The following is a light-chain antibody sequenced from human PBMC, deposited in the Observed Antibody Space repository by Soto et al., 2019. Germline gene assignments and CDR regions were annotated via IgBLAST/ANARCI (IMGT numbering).Light chain of an antibody. CDR2: DAS. V-gene: IGKV1-33*01. CDR1: QDISNY. Sequence: DIQMTQSPSSLSASVGDRVTITCQASQDISNYLNWYQQKPGKAPKLLIYDASNLEIWVPSRFSGSGSGTDFTFTISSLQPEDIATYYCQQYDNLPLTFGGGTKVEIK. CDR3: QQYDNLPLT. J-gene: IGKJ4*01.